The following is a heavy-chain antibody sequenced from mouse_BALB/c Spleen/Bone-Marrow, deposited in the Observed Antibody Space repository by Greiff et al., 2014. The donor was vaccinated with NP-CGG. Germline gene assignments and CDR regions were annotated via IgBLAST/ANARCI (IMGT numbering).Heavy chain of an antibody. CDR3: ARNYPFAY. J-gene: IGHJ3*01. CDR1: GFNIKDSY. Sequence: VQLKQSGAELVKPGASVKLSCTASGFNIKDSYLHWVKQRPEQGLDWIGRIDPAKGNTNYDPKFQGKATITADTSSNTAYLQLSSLTSEDTAVYFCARNYPFAYWGQGTLVTVFA. D-gene: IGHD2-1*01. CDR2: IDPAKGNT. V-gene: IGHV14-3*02.